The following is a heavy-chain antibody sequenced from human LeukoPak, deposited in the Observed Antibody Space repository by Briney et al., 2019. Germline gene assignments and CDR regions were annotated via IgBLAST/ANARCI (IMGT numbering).Heavy chain of an antibody. Sequence: GGSLRLSCAASGFTFSSYAMSWVRQAPGKGLGWVSAISGSGGSTYYADSVKGRFTISRDNSKNTLYLQMNSLRAEDTAVYYCAKYEPMLWWISYFDYWGQGTLVTVSS. V-gene: IGHV3-23*01. D-gene: IGHD4/OR15-4a*01. CDR2: ISGSGGST. CDR3: AKYEPMLWWISYFDY. J-gene: IGHJ4*02. CDR1: GFTFSSYA.